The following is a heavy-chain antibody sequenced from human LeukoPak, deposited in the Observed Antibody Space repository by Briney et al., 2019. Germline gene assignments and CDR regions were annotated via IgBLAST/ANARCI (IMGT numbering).Heavy chain of an antibody. Sequence: GGSLRLSCVASGITFSNYAVSWVRQAPEKGLDRVSVISGSAHKIRYADSVKGRFTISRDNSENIVYLQMNNLRVEDTAVYYCAGRPTGYSSGYIHWGQGTLVTVSS. J-gene: IGHJ4*02. CDR3: AGRPTGYSSGYIH. V-gene: IGHV3-23*01. D-gene: IGHD5-18*01. CDR2: ISGSAHKI. CDR1: GITFSNYA.